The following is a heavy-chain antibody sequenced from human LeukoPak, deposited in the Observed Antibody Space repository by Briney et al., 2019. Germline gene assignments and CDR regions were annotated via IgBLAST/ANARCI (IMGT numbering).Heavy chain of an antibody. D-gene: IGHD3-10*01. CDR1: GYTFTGYY. CDR2: INPNSGGT. Sequence: ASVKVSCKASGYTFTGYYMHWVRQASRQRLEWMGWINPNSGGTNYAQKFQGRVTMTRDTSISTAYMELSRLRSDDTAVYYCARDRRRVLLWFGETGYFDYWGQGTLVTVSS. J-gene: IGHJ4*02. CDR3: ARDRRRVLLWFGETGYFDY. V-gene: IGHV1-2*02.